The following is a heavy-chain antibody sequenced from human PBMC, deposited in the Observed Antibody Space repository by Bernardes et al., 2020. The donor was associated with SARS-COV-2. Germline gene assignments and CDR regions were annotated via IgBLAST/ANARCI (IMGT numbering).Heavy chain of an antibody. D-gene: IGHD6-6*01. CDR3: ARDLEYSTSERDY. V-gene: IGHV3-33*01. CDR2: IWYDGSNK. CDR1: GFTFSSYG. J-gene: IGHJ4*02. Sequence: GGSLRLSCAASGFTFSSYGMHWVRQAPGKGLEWVAVIWYDGSNKYYADSVKGRFTISRDNSKNTLYLQMNSLRAEDTAVYYCARDLEYSTSERDYWGQGTLVTVSS.